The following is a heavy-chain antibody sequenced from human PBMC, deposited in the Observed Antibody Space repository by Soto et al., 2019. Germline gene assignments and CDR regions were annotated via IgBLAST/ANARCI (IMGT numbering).Heavy chain of an antibody. CDR3: AKILSFELAHYFDY. J-gene: IGHJ4*02. V-gene: IGHV3-23*01. Sequence: WLSLRLPCAAAGFTFCSYGMSRVRQAPGKGLEWVSAISGSGGSTYYADSVKGRFTISRDNSKNTLYLQMNSLRAEDTAVYYCAKILSFELAHYFDYWGQGTLVTVSS. CDR2: ISGSGGST. CDR1: GFTFCSYG. D-gene: IGHD2-8*02.